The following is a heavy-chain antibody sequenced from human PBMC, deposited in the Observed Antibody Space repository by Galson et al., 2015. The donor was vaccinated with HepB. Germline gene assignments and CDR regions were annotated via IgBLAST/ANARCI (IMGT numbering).Heavy chain of an antibody. CDR1: GYTFTGYY. D-gene: IGHD2-2*01. CDR3: AGDQLKIVVVPAARRDAFDI. J-gene: IGHJ3*02. V-gene: IGHV1-2*02. Sequence: SVKVSCKASGYTFTGYYMHWVRQAPGQGLEWMGWINPNSGGTNYAQKFQGRVTMTRDTSISTAYMELSRLRSDDTAVYYCAGDQLKIVVVPAARRDAFDIWGQAAMVTLSS. CDR2: INPNSGGT.